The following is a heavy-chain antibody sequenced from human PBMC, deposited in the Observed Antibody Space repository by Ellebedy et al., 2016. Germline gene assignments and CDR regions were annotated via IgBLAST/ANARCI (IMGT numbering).Heavy chain of an antibody. CDR2: IYYSGST. CDR3: ARDPSGKYQLLSDY. J-gene: IGHJ4*02. V-gene: IGHV4-39*02. CDR1: GGSISSSSYY. Sequence: SETLSLTXTVSGGSISSSSYYWGWIRQPPGKGLEWIGSIYYSGSTYYNPSLKSRVTISVDTSKNQFSLKLSSVTAADTAVYYCARDPSGKYQLLSDYWGQGTLVTVSS. D-gene: IGHD2-2*01.